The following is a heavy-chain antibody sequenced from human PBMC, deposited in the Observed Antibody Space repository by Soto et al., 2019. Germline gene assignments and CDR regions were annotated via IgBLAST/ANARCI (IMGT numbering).Heavy chain of an antibody. CDR3: AKVPIAVAELDY. Sequence: GGSLRLSCSASGFTFSSYAMSWVLQAPGKGLEWVSAISGSGGSTYYADSVKGRFTISRDNSKNTLYLQMNSLRAEDTAVYYCAKVPIAVAELDYWGQGTLVTVSS. CDR1: GFTFSSYA. J-gene: IGHJ4*02. D-gene: IGHD6-19*01. V-gene: IGHV3-23*01. CDR2: ISGSGGST.